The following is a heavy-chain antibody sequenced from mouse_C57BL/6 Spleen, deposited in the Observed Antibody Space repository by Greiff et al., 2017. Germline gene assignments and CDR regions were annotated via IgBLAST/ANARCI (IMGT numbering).Heavy chain of an antibody. V-gene: IGHV14-3*01. CDR3: ARSSAPYYAMDY. CDR2: IDPANGNT. CDR1: GFNIKNTY. D-gene: IGHD1-3*01. J-gene: IGHJ4*01. Sequence: EVKLVESVAELVRPGASVKLSCTASGFNIKNTYMHWVKQRPEQGLEWIGRIDPANGNTKYAPKFQGQATISADTSSNTAYLQLSSLTSEDTAVYYCARSSAPYYAMDYWGQGTSVTVSS.